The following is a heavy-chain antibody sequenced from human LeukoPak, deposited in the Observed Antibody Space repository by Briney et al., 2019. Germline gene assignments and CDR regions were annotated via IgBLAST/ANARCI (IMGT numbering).Heavy chain of an antibody. J-gene: IGHJ4*02. V-gene: IGHV6-1*01. CDR3: ARNFGTTGWHTFDY. D-gene: IGHD6-19*01. Sequence: SQTLSLTCVVSGDSVSSKNGAWNWIRQSPSRGLEWLGRTYYRSKWYNDYAESMEGRMTISQDTSKNQYSLHLNSVTPDDTAVYYCARNFGTTGWHTFDYWGQGTLVTVSS. CDR1: GDSVSSKNGA. CDR2: TYYRSKWYN.